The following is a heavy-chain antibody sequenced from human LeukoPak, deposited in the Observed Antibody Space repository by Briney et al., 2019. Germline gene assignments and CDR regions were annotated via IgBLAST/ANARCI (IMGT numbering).Heavy chain of an antibody. CDR2: INHSGST. V-gene: IGHV4-39*07. D-gene: IGHD6-13*01. CDR3: ARESIAAAGTDYFDH. Sequence: PSETLSLTCTVSGGSISSSSYYWGWVRQPPGKGLEWIGEINHSGSTNYNPSLKSRVTISVDTSKNQFSLKLSSVTAADTAVYYCARESIAAAGTDYFDHWGQGTLVTVSS. CDR1: GGSISSSSYY. J-gene: IGHJ4*02.